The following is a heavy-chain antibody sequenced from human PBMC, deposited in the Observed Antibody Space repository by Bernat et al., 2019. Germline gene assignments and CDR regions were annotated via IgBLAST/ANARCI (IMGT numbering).Heavy chain of an antibody. Sequence: QVQLQQWGAGLLKPSETLSLTCAVYGGSFSGYYWSWIRQPPGKGLEWIGEINHSRSTNYNPSLKSRVTISVDTSKNQFSLKLSSVTAADTAVYYCARGGSSYYYGSGSSEDAFDIWGQGTMVTVSS. J-gene: IGHJ3*02. V-gene: IGHV4-34*01. D-gene: IGHD3-10*01. CDR1: GGSFSGYY. CDR2: INHSRST. CDR3: ARGGSSYYYGSGSSEDAFDI.